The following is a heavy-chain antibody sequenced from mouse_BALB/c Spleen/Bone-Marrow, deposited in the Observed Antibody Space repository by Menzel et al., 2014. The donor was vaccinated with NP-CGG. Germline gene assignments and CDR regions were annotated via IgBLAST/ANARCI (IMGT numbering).Heavy chain of an antibody. CDR2: IYYSGTI. CDR1: GISITTGNYR. CDR3: ARGAMITTGYFDY. Sequence: EVMLVESGPGLVKPSQTVSLTCTVTGISITTGNYRWSWIRQFPGNKLEWIGYIYYSGTITYNPSLTSRTTITRDTSKNQFFLEMNPLTAEDTATYYCARGAMITTGYFDYWGQGTTLTVSS. D-gene: IGHD2-4*01. V-gene: IGHV3-5*02. J-gene: IGHJ2*01.